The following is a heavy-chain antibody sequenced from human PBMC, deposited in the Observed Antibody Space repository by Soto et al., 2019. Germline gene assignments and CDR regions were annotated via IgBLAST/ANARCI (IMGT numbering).Heavy chain of an antibody. CDR1: VFSLSTSRVG. J-gene: IGHJ4*02. CDR2: IYWDDVQ. CDR3: AHSGQWELTGLYYFDY. Sequence: SGPPLLNPTQTLTLTCTISVFSLSTSRVGVGWIRQPPGKSLEWLALIYWDDVQRYSPSLKTRLTITKDTSRSQVVLTMTNMDPVDTATYYCAHSGQWELTGLYYFDYWGQGTLVTVSS. V-gene: IGHV2-5*02. D-gene: IGHD1-26*01.